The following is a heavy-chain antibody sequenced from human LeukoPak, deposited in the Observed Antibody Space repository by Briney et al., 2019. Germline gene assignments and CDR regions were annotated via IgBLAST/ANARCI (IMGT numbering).Heavy chain of an antibody. CDR2: IYYSGTT. D-gene: IGHD5-24*01. J-gene: IGHJ4*02. Sequence: SETLSLTCTVSGGSITSYYWSWIRQPPGKGLECIGYIYYSGTTYYNPSLKSRVTISVDTSKNQSSLKLSSVTAADTAAYYCARVRRDGYNSPDYWGQGTLVTVSS. CDR1: GGSITSYY. V-gene: IGHV4-59*01. CDR3: ARVRRDGYNSPDY.